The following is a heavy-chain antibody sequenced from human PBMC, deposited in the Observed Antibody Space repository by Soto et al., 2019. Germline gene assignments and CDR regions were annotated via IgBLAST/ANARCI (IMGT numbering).Heavy chain of an antibody. V-gene: IGHV4-34*01. CDR3: ARGRGYYGMDV. Sequence: QVQLQQWGAGLLKPSETLSLTCAVYGGSFSGYYWSWICQPPGKGLEWIGEINHSGSTNYNPSLKSRVTISVDTSKNQFSLKLSSVTAADTAVYYCARGRGYYGMDVWGQGTTVTVSS. CDR2: INHSGST. CDR1: GGSFSGYY. D-gene: IGHD3-10*01. J-gene: IGHJ6*02.